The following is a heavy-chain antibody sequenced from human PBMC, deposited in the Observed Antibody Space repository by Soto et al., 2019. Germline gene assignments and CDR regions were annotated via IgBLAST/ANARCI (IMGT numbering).Heavy chain of an antibody. CDR1: GGSILSFTYY. Sequence: XETLTLPCAVSGGSILSFTYYWGWIRQPPGKGLEWIGTVYYNENTYYNPPLKSRVTITVDTAKDQFSLNLRSVTAADTAMYFCARRERYYGSPGWFDHWGPGTLVTVSS. CDR3: ARRERYYGSPGWFDH. V-gene: IGHV4-39*01. D-gene: IGHD3-10*01. CDR2: VYYNENT. J-gene: IGHJ5*02.